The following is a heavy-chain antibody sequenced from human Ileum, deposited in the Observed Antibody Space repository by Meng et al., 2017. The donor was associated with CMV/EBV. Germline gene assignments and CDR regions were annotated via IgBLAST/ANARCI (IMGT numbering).Heavy chain of an antibody. CDR3: TRGDGAHSAKFDY. D-gene: IGHD5-24*01. CDR1: VYSFMSYG. Sequence: CKPSVYSFMSYGISWVHAAPGQRLEWMGWIETNTGNPTYVQDFTGRFVFSLDTSVSTAYLQISGLRAEDTAIYYCTRGDGAHSAKFDYWGQGTLVTVSS. CDR2: IETNTGNP. V-gene: IGHV7-4-1*02. J-gene: IGHJ4*02.